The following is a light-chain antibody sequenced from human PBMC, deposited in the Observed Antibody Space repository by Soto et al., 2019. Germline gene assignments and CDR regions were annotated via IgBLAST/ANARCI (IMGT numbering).Light chain of an antibody. Sequence: ETVMTQSPATLPVSPGERATLSCRASQSVSNNLAWYQQKPGQAPRLLIYGASNRATGIAARFSGSGSGAEFTLAITSLQSEDFAVYYCQQYNNWPRTFGQGTKVDIK. CDR2: GAS. V-gene: IGKV3-15*01. CDR3: QQYNNWPRT. J-gene: IGKJ1*01. CDR1: QSVSNN.